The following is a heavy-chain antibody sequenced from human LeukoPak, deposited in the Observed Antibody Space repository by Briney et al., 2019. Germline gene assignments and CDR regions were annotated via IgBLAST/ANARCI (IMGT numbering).Heavy chain of an antibody. CDR2: IYHRGNT. J-gene: IGHJ3*02. V-gene: IGHV4-39*02. Sequence: SETLSLTCTVSGLSISDSSYYWGWIRQPPGKGLEWIGSIYHRGNTYYNPSLKSRVIISVDTTKNQFSLKLSSVTAADTAVYYCARDLYGSGPLDIWGQGTMVTVSS. CDR3: ARDLYGSGPLDI. CDR1: GLSISDSSYY. D-gene: IGHD3-10*01.